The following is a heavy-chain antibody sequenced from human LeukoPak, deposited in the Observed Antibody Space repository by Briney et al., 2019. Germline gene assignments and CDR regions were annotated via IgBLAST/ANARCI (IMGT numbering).Heavy chain of an antibody. J-gene: IGHJ6*03. CDR2: IYYSGST. D-gene: IGHD3-3*01. CDR3: ARKNDFSDYMDV. V-gene: IGHV4-39*07. Sequence: PSETLSLTCTVSGGSISSSSYYWGWIRQPPGKGLEWIGSIYYSGSTYYNPSLKSRVTISVDTSKNQFSLKLSSVTAADTAVYYCARKNDFSDYMDVWGKGTTVTVSS. CDR1: GGSISSSSYY.